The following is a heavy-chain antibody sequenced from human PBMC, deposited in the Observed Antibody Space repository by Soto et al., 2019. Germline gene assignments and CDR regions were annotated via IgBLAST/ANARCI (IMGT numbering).Heavy chain of an antibody. CDR2: IFAADSDT. V-gene: IGHV5-51*01. D-gene: IGHD2-15*01. CDR3: ASSVVVPSTMNYFDY. Sequence: PGESLKISCKVSGYSFSNYWIAGVRQMPGKGLEWMGIIFAADSDTKYSPSFQGQVTISADKSISTAYLQWSSLKASDTAMYYCASSVVVPSTMNYFDYWGQGSQVTVSS. J-gene: IGHJ4*02. CDR1: GYSFSNYW.